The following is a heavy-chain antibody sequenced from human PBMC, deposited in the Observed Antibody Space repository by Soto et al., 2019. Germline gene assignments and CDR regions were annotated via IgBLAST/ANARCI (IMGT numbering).Heavy chain of an antibody. CDR3: ARGWETVGTTTPFAY. D-gene: IGHD1-26*01. Sequence: QVQLVQSGAEVKKPGSSVKVSCKASGGTFSTYAITCVRQAPGQGLEWMGGIIPMFGTANYAQKFRGRVTVTADESTSTAHMELSSLRSEDTAVYYCARGWETVGTTTPFAYWGQGTLVTVSS. CDR2: IIPMFGTA. V-gene: IGHV1-69*01. J-gene: IGHJ4*02. CDR1: GGTFSTYA.